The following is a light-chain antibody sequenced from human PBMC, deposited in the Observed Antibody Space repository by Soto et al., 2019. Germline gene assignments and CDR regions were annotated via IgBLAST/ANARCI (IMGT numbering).Light chain of an antibody. CDR3: QQYYSYPVT. J-gene: IGKJ3*01. Sequence: IQMTQSPSSVSASVENSVTITCRASQGISSYLAWYQQKPGKAPKLLIYAASTLQSGVPSRFSGSGSGTDFTLTISCLQSEDFATYYCQQYYSYPVTFGPGTKVDIK. CDR2: AAS. CDR1: QGISSY. V-gene: IGKV1-8*01.